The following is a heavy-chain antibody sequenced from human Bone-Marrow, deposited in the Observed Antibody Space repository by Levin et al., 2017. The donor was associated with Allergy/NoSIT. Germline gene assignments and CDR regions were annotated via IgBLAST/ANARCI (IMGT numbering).Heavy chain of an antibody. CDR3: ARGSGFDYVWGSYKG. Sequence: GESLKISCAASGFTFSSYSMNWVRQAPGKGLEWVSYISSSSSTIYYADSVKGRFTISRDNAKNSLYLQMNSLRAEDTAVYYCARGSGFDYVWGSYKGWGQGTLVTVSS. V-gene: IGHV3-48*01. CDR2: ISSSSSTI. D-gene: IGHD3-16*01. CDR1: GFTFSSYS. J-gene: IGHJ1*01.